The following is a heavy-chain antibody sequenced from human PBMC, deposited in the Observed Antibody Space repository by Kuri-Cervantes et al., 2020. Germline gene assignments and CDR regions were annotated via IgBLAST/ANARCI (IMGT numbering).Heavy chain of an antibody. CDR3: ARVSFTYDILTGYYPNHFDY. CDR1: GGSISSYY. CDR2: IYYSGST. J-gene: IGHJ4*02. Sequence: SETLSLTCTVSGGSISSYYWSWIRQPPGKGLEWIGYIYYSGSTNYNPSPKSRVTISVDTSKNQFSLKLSSVTAADTAVYYCARVSFTYDILTGYYPNHFDYWGQGTLVTVSS. D-gene: IGHD3-9*01. V-gene: IGHV4-59*01.